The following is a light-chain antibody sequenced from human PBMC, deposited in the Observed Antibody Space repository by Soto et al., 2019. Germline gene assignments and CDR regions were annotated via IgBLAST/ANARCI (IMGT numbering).Light chain of an antibody. CDR1: SSDVGGYNY. Sequence: QSALTQPASVSGSPGQSITISCTGTSSDVGGYNYLSWYQQNPGKAPKVMIYEVRTRPSGVSNRLPGSKSGNTASLTISGLQAEDEADYYCSSYTTSGTPVFGGGTKLTVL. V-gene: IGLV2-14*01. J-gene: IGLJ3*02. CDR2: EVR. CDR3: SSYTTSGTPV.